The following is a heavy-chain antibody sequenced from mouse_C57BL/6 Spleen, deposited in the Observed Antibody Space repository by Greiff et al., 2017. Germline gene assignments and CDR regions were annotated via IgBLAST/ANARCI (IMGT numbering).Heavy chain of an antibody. CDR2: IYPGSGST. J-gene: IGHJ3*01. D-gene: IGHD2-3*01. CDR3: ARYYDGYYAFAY. CDR1: GYTFTSYW. V-gene: IGHV1-55*01. Sequence: QVQLQQPGAELVKPGASVKMSCKASGYTFTSYWITWVKQRPGQGLEWIGDIYPGSGSTNYSEKFKSKATLTVDTSSSTAYMQLSSLTSEDSAVYYCARYYDGYYAFAYWGQGTLVTVSA.